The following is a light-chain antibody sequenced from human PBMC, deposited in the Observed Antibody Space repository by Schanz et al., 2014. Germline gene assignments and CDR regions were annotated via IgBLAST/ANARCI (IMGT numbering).Light chain of an antibody. CDR1: SSDVGGYNS. J-gene: IGLJ2*01. V-gene: IGLV2-11*01. CDR2: DVT. Sequence: QSALTQPRSVSGSPGQSVTISCTGTSSDVGGYNSVSWYQQHPGKAPKLMIYDVTNRPSGVPDRFSGSKSGNTASLTISGLQDEDEADYYCSSYGGSNFVVFGGGTKLTV. CDR3: SSYGGSNFVV.